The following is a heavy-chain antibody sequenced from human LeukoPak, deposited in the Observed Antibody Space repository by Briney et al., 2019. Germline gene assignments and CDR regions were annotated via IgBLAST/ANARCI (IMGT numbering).Heavy chain of an antibody. D-gene: IGHD6-19*01. CDR3: AGQWAVANTRRFAI. CDR1: GNFISSGFY. CDR2: LYSTGTT. J-gene: IGHJ3*02. V-gene: IGHV4-38-2*02. Sequence: SETLSFTCTVSGNFISSGFYWVWLRQTPGKGLQWIGSLYSTGTTYYNPSLAGRVTVSTDSSKNQLSLKLRSVTAADTAVYYCAGQWAVANTRRFAIWGQGSRVTVSS.